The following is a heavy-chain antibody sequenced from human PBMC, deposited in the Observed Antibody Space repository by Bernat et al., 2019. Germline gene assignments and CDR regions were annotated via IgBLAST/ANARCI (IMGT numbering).Heavy chain of an antibody. CDR3: ARDLGYCSGGSCSDGMDV. D-gene: IGHD2-15*01. J-gene: IGHJ6*02. V-gene: IGHV1-2*04. CDR2: INPNSGGT. Sequence: QVQLVQSGAEVKKPGASVKVSCKASGYTFTGYYMHWVRQAPGQGLEWMGWINPNSGGTNYAQKFQGWVTMTRDTPISTAYMELSRLRSDDTAVYYCARDLGYCSGGSCSDGMDVWGQGTTVTVSS. CDR1: GYTFTGYY.